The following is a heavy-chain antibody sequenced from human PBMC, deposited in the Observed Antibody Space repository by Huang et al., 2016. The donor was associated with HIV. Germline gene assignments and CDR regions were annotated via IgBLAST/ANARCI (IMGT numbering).Heavy chain of an antibody. V-gene: IGHV1-2*02. CDR2: INPNSGGT. D-gene: IGHD6-13*01. CDR1: GYTFTGYY. CDR3: ARDKYSSSWYFDH. Sequence: QVQLVQSGAEVKKPGASVKVSCKASGYTFTGYYMHWGRQAPGQGREWRGWINPNSGGTNYAQKFQGRVTMTRDTSISTAYMELSRLRSDDTAVYYCARDKYSSSWYFDHWGQGTLVTVSS. J-gene: IGHJ4*02.